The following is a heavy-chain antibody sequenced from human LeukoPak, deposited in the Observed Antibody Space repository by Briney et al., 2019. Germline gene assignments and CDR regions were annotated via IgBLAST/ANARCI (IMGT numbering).Heavy chain of an antibody. CDR2: INRDGSTT. D-gene: IGHD6-13*01. Sequence: PGGSLRLSCAASGFTFSNYWVHWVRQAPGKGLVWVSRINRDGSTTKYADSVKGRFTVSRDNAKNTLNLQMNSLRAEDTAVYYCARDAAGYDPWGQGTLVTVFS. J-gene: IGHJ5*02. V-gene: IGHV3-74*03. CDR1: GFTFSNYW. CDR3: ARDAAGYDP.